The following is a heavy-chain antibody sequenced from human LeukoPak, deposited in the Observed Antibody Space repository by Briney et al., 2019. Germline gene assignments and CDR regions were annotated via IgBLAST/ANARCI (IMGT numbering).Heavy chain of an antibody. D-gene: IGHD6-6*01. CDR1: GFTFSSYS. Sequence: GGSLRLSCAASGFTFSSYSMNWARQAPGKGLEWVSSISSSSSYIYYADSVKGRFTISRDNAKNSLYLQMNSLRAEDTAVYYCARGIAARPKGYYYYMDVWGKGTTVTVSS. CDR3: ARGIAARPKGYYYYMDV. V-gene: IGHV3-21*01. CDR2: ISSSSSYI. J-gene: IGHJ6*03.